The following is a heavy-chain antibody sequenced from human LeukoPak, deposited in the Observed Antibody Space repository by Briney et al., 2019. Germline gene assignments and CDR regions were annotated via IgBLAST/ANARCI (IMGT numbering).Heavy chain of an antibody. CDR1: GYTFTSYA. D-gene: IGHD3-10*01. V-gene: IGHV1-3*01. J-gene: IGHJ4*02. Sequence: ASAKVSCKASGYTFTSYAMHWVRQAPGQRLEWMRWINAGNGNTKYSQKFQGRVTITRDTSASTAYMELSSLRSEDTAVYYCARVDTGFGELAYWGQGTLVTVSS. CDR3: ARVDTGFGELAY. CDR2: INAGNGNT.